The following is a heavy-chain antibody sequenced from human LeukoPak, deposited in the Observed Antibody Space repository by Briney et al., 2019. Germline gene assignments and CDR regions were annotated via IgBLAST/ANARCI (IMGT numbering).Heavy chain of an antibody. CDR3: ASGYCSGGSCYPDQTLNWFDP. D-gene: IGHD2-15*01. J-gene: IGHJ5*02. CDR2: INPSGGST. Sequence: ASVKVSCKASGYTFTSYYMHWVRQAPGQGLEWMGIINPSGGSTSYAQKFQGRATMTRDTSTSTVYMELSSLRSEDTAVYYCASGYCSGGSCYPDQTLNWFDPWGQGTLVTVSS. V-gene: IGHV1-46*01. CDR1: GYTFTSYY.